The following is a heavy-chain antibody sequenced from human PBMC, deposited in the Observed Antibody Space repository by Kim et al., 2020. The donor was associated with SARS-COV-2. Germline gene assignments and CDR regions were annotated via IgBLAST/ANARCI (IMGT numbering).Heavy chain of an antibody. CDR2: ISGSGGST. V-gene: IGHV3-23*01. CDR3: AKDKAGDYDFWSGYAGFLDV. CDR1: GFTFSSYA. Sequence: GGSLRLSCAASGFTFSSYAMSWVRQAPGKGLEWVSAISGSGGSTYYADSVKGRFTISRDNSKNTLYLQMNSLRAEDTAVYYCAKDKAGDYDFWSGYAGFLDVWGKGTTVTVSS. J-gene: IGHJ6*04. D-gene: IGHD3-3*01.